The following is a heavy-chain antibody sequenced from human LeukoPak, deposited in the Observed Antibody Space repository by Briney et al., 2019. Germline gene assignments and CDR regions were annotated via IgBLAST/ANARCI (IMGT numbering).Heavy chain of an antibody. Sequence: GRSLRLSCAASGFTFSSYGMHWVRQAPGKGLEWVAVIWYDGIKEYYADSVRGRFTISRDNSKNTLYLQMNSLRAEDTAVYYCAKQTGGFGELLYPLDYWGQGTLVTVSS. CDR1: GFTFSSYG. V-gene: IGHV3-33*06. J-gene: IGHJ4*02. CDR3: AKQTGGFGELLYPLDY. D-gene: IGHD3-10*01. CDR2: IWYDGIKE.